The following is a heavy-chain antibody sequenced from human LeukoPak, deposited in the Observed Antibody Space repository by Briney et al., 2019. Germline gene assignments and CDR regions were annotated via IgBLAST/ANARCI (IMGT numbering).Heavy chain of an antibody. V-gene: IGHV1-18*01. J-gene: IGHJ5*02. CDR2: IPTYNGNT. Sequence: VASVKVSCKASGFTFTSYGITWVRQAPGQGLEWMGWIPTYNGNTYYAQNFQGRVTMTADTSTSTAYMEVRSLRSDDTAVYHCARLSPPIASFCSGGTCYSGGFDPWGQGTLVTVSS. D-gene: IGHD2-15*01. CDR3: ARLSPPIASFCSGGTCYSGGFDP. CDR1: GFTFTSYG.